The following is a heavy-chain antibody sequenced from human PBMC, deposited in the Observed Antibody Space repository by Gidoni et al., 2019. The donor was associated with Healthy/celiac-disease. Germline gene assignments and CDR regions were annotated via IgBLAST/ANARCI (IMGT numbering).Heavy chain of an antibody. CDR2: INHSGST. Sequence: QVQLQQWGAGLLKPSETLSLTCAVYGGSFSGYYWSWIRQPPWKGLEWIGEINHSGSTNYNPSLKSRVTISVDTSKNQFSLKLSSVTAADTAVYYCARDLQYSSGWYRHNWFDPWGQGTLVTVSS. J-gene: IGHJ5*02. CDR3: ARDLQYSSGWYRHNWFDP. V-gene: IGHV4-34*01. CDR1: GGSFSGYY. D-gene: IGHD6-19*01.